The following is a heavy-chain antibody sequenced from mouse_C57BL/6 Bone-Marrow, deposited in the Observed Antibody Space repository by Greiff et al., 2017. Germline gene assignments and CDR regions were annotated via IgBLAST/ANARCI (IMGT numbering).Heavy chain of an antibody. CDR1: GYTFTSYW. D-gene: IGHD2-5*01. Sequence: VQLQQPGAELVKPGASVKLSCKASGYTFTSYWMHWVKQRPGRGLEWIGRIDPNTGGTKYNEKFKSKATLTVDKPSSTAYIQLSSLTSEDSAVYYCASAGYSTYFDYWGQGTTLTGSS. J-gene: IGHJ2*01. CDR3: ASAGYSTYFDY. CDR2: IDPNTGGT. V-gene: IGHV1-72*01.